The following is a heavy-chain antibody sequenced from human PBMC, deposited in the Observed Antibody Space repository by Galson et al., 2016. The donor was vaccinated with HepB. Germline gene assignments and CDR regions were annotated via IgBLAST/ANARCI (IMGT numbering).Heavy chain of an antibody. D-gene: IGHD3-9*01. Sequence: QSGAEVKKPGESLKISCKASGYSFSSSWIAWVRQMPGKGLEWMGVIYPRDSDTRYSPSFQGPVTISVDKSSTNAYLQWTGLKASDTAMYYCARRTSFYDILTGYQRDHSSFDFWGQGTLVTVSA. V-gene: IGHV5-51*01. J-gene: IGHJ4*02. CDR2: IYPRDSDT. CDR3: ARRTSFYDILTGYQRDHSSFDF. CDR1: GYSFSSSW.